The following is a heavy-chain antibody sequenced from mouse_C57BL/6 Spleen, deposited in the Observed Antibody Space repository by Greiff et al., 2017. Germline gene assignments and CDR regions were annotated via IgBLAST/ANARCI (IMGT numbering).Heavy chain of an antibody. D-gene: IGHD6-1*01. CDR3: TKRWVLQYDY. CDR2: IYPNNGGT. CDR1: GYTFTDYN. J-gene: IGHJ2*01. V-gene: IGHV1-18*01. Sequence: VQLQQSGPELVKPGASVTIPCKASGYTFTDYNMDWVKQSHGKGLEWIGDIYPNNGGTIYNQKFKGKATLTVDKSSSTAYMEHRSLTSEDTAFYYCTKRWVLQYDYWGQGTTLTVSS.